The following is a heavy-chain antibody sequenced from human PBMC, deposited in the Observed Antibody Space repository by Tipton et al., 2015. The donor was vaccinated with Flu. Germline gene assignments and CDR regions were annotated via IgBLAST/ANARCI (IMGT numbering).Heavy chain of an antibody. CDR3: ARDKYDFWSGYRDYYYYGMDV. CDR1: GGSISSYY. Sequence: TLSLTCTVSGGSISSYYWSWIRQPAGKGLEWIGRIYTSGSTNYNPSLKSRVTMSVDTSKNQFSLKLSSVTAADTAVYYCARDKYDFWSGYRDYYYYGMDVWGQGTTVPVSS. D-gene: IGHD3-3*01. CDR2: IYTSGST. V-gene: IGHV4-4*07. J-gene: IGHJ6*02.